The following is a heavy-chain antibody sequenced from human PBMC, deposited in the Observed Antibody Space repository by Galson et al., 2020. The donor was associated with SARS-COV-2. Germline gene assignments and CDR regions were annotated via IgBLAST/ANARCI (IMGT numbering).Heavy chain of an antibody. Sequence: ASVKVSCKASGYTFTSYAMHWVRQAPGQRLEWMGWINAGNGNTKYSQEFQGRVTITRDTSASTAYMELSSLRSEDTAVYYCARDQDSSGYPNDAFDIWGQGTMVTVSS. CDR1: GYTFTSYA. D-gene: IGHD3-22*01. CDR2: INAGNGNT. J-gene: IGHJ3*02. V-gene: IGHV1-3*01. CDR3: ARDQDSSGYPNDAFDI.